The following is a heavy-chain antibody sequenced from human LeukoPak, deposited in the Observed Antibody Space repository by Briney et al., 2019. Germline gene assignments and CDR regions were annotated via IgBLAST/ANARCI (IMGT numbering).Heavy chain of an antibody. V-gene: IGHV3-30*02. J-gene: IGHJ5*02. Sequence: GGSLRLSCAASGFTFSSYGMHWVRQAPGKGLEWVAFIRYDGSNKYYADSVKGRFTISRDNSKNTLYLQMNSLRAEDTAVYYCASLSIVVVPAEGWFDPWGQGTLATASS. CDR3: ASLSIVVVPAEGWFDP. CDR1: GFTFSSYG. CDR2: IRYDGSNK. D-gene: IGHD2-2*01.